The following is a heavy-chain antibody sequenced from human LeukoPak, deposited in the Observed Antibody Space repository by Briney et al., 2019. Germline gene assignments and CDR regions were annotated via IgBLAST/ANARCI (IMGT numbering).Heavy chain of an antibody. V-gene: IGHV4-34*01. J-gene: IGHJ6*02. CDR3: ARGFEGSQLLWRNYYYYGMDV. CDR2: INHSGST. Sequence: SETLSLTCTVSGGSISSYYWSWIRQPPGKGLEWIGEINHSGSTNYNPSLKSRVTISVDTSKNQFSLKLSSVTAADTAVYYCARGFEGSQLLWRNYYYYGMDVWGQGTTVTVSS. D-gene: IGHD2-2*01. CDR1: GGSISSYY.